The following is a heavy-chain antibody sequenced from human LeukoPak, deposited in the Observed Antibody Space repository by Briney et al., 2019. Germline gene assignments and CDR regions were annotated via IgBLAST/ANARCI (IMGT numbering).Heavy chain of an antibody. CDR1: GFTFSSYG. J-gene: IGHJ3*02. D-gene: IGHD3-16*02. CDR3: AKDLHDYVWGSCRDAFDI. CDR2: ISYDGSNK. Sequence: GGSLRLSCAASGFTFSSYGMHWVRQAPGKGLEWVAVISYDGSNKYYADSVKGRFTISRDNSKNTLYLQMNSLRAEDTAVYYCAKDLHDYVWGSCRDAFDIWGQGTMVSVSS. V-gene: IGHV3-30*18.